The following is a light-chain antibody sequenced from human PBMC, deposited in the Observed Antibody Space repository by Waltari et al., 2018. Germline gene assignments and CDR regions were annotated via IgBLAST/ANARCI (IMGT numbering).Light chain of an antibody. V-gene: IGKV1-33*01. CDR1: QDIKTY. CDR2: DVS. Sequence: DVQMTQSPSPLSASVGDRVPITCQASQDIKTYLNWYQQKSGKPPKVVIYDVSHLATGVPSRFSGTGYGTQFTLTISSLQPEDIATYYCQQYEDESTFGGGTKVEVK. J-gene: IGKJ4*01. CDR3: QQYEDEST.